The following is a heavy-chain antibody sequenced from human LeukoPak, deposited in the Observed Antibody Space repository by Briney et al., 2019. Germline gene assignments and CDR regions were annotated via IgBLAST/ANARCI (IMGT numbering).Heavy chain of an antibody. CDR3: ARFPGIAAPGAYMDV. V-gene: IGHV4-38-2*01. CDR2: IYHSGST. J-gene: IGHJ6*03. Sequence: SETLSLTCAVSGYSISSGYYWGWIRQPPGKGLEWIGSIYHSGSTYYNPSLKSRVTISVDTSKDQFSLKLSSVTAADTAVYYCARFPGIAAPGAYMDVWGKGTTVTVSS. CDR1: GYSISSGYY. D-gene: IGHD6-13*01.